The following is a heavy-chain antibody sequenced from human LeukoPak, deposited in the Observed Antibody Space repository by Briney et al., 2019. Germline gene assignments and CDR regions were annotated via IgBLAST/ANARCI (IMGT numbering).Heavy chain of an antibody. CDR1: GFTFSSRG. CDR2: ISPSGGIT. CDR3: AKEAKSGSYYRYYYYYMDV. Sequence: GGSLRLSCAASGFTFSSRGMNWVRQAPGKGLEWVSGISPSGGITYYTDSVRGRFTISRDNSKNTVSLQMNSLRGEDTAVYYCAKEAKSGSYYRYYYYYMDVWGKGTTVTVSS. D-gene: IGHD1-26*01. J-gene: IGHJ6*03. V-gene: IGHV3-23*01.